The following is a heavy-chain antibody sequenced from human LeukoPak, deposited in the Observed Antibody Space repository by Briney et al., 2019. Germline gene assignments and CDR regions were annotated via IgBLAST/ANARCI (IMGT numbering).Heavy chain of an antibody. V-gene: IGHV1-18*01. J-gene: IGHJ6*03. D-gene: IGHD1-1*01. CDR2: ISAYNGNT. CDR3: ARDGAERPHYMDV. Sequence: ASVKVSCKASGYTFTIFGISWVRQAPGQGLEWMGWISAYNGNTNYAQKVQGRATMTTDTSTTTAYMELRSLTSDDTAMYYCARDGAERPHYMDVWGKGTTVTVSS. CDR1: GYTFTIFG.